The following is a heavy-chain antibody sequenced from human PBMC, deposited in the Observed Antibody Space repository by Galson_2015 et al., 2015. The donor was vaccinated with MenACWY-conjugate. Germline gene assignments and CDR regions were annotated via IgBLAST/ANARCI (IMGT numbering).Heavy chain of an antibody. Sequence: ETLSLTCTVSGDSISSFTYYWGWIRQPPGKGLEWIGSIYYRGDTYYNPSLRSRVTMSVDTSKNQFSLNLSSVTAADTAVYYCARDRWGYHFDPWGQGTRVTVSS. J-gene: IGHJ5*02. CDR3: ARDRWGYHFDP. CDR2: IYYRGDT. V-gene: IGHV4-39*07. D-gene: IGHD2-21*01. CDR1: GDSISSFTYY.